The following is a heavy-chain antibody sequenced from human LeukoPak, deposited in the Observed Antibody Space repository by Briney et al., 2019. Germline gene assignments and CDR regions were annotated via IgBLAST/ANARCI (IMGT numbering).Heavy chain of an antibody. V-gene: IGHV4-34*01. CDR1: GGSFSGYY. CDR2: INHSGST. J-gene: IGHJ1*01. Sequence: SETLSLTCAVYGGSFSGYYWSWIRQPPGKGLEWIGEINHSGSTDYNPSLKSRVTISVDTSKNQFSLKLSSVTAADTAVYYCARGAQASLEYFQHWGQGTLVTVSS. CDR3: ARGAQASLEYFQH.